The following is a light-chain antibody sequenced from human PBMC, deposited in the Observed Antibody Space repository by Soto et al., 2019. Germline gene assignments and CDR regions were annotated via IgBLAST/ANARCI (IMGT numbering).Light chain of an antibody. CDR3: SSYTSSSSSVI. V-gene: IGLV2-14*03. CDR1: SSDVGGYNY. CDR2: DVS. Sequence: QSALTQPASVSGSPGQSITISCTGTSSDVGGYNYVSWYQHHPGKAPKLTIYDVSNRPSGVSNRISGPKSGNTASLTISGLQAEEEADYYCSSYTSSSSSVIFGGGTKLTVL. J-gene: IGLJ2*01.